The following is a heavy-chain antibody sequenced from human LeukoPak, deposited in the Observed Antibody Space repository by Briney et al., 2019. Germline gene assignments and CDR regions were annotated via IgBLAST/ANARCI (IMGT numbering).Heavy chain of an antibody. J-gene: IGHJ4*02. D-gene: IGHD6-13*01. CDR3: ARDLARGSSSVPRY. Sequence: ASVKVSCKASGYSFTTYGISWVRQAPGQGLEWMGYISAHKGDTNYAQKLQGRVTMTTDTSTSTAYMELRSLRSDDTAVYYCARDLARGSSSVPRYWGQGTLVTVSS. CDR1: GYSFTTYG. CDR2: ISAHKGDT. V-gene: IGHV1-18*01.